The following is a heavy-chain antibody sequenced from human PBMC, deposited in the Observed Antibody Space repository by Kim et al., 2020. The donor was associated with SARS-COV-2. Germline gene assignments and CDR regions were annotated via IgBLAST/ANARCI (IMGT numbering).Heavy chain of an antibody. Sequence: GGSLRLSCAASGFAFADYAMSWVRQAPGKGLEWVSGIDKSGATTFYADSLKGRFTISRDNSKNTLYLQMDSLRANDTALYYCATRAPPSNGYHYYFDYWGQGTLVTVSS. D-gene: IGHD3-22*01. V-gene: IGHV3-23*05. CDR1: GFAFADYA. CDR3: ATRAPPSNGYHYYFDY. CDR2: IDKSGATT. J-gene: IGHJ4*02.